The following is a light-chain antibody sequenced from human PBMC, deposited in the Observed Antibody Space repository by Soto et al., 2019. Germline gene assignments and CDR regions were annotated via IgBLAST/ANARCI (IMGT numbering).Light chain of an antibody. CDR2: DAS. V-gene: IGKV1-13*02. J-gene: IGKJ1*01. CDR1: QGIGNA. Sequence: GDRVTMSCRASQGIGNALAWYQQKPGKAPKVLXYDASSLKSGVPSRFSGSGSGTDFTLTISSLQPEDFATYYCQQSYTTPPWTFGQGTKVDIK. CDR3: QQSYTTPPWT.